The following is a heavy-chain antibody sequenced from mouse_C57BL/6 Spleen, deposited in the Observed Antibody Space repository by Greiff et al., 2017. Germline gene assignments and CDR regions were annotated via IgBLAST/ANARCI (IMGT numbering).Heavy chain of an antibody. V-gene: IGHV1-7*01. J-gene: IGHJ4*01. CDR2: INPCSGYT. CDR1: GYTFTSYW. D-gene: IGHD3-2*02. CDR3: ARDSSGSAYYAMDY. Sequence: VQLQQSGAELVKPGASVKLSCKASGYTFTSYWMHWVKQRPGQGLEWIGYINPCSGYTKYNQKFKDKATLTADKSSSTAYMQLSSLTYADSAVYYCARDSSGSAYYAMDYWGQGTSVTVSS.